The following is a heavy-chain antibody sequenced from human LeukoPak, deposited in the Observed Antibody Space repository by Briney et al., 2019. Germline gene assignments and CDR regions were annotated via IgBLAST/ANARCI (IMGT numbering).Heavy chain of an antibody. CDR2: INQGGNTV. V-gene: IGHV3-7*03. CDR1: GFTVSSNY. J-gene: IGHJ5*02. CDR3: AKAPRASWFDP. Sequence: GGSLRLSCAASGFTVSSNYMSWVRQAPGKGLEWVANINQGGNTVNYVDSVEGRVSISRDNANNALFLQMHSLRFEDTAVYFWAKAPRASWFDPWGHGTLVTVSS.